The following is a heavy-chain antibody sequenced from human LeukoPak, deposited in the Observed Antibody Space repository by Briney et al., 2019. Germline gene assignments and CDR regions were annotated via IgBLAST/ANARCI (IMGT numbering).Heavy chain of an antibody. CDR2: IYSSGST. V-gene: IGHV4-59*08. Sequence: GSLRLSCAASGFTFSSYAMSWVRQAPGKGLEWIGRIYSSGSTNYNPSLQSRLTISVDSSKNQFSLKLNSVTAADTAVYYCVGIVIIEPRLEYWGQGTLVSVSS. D-gene: IGHD3-10*01. J-gene: IGHJ4*02. CDR3: VGIVIIEPRLEY. CDR1: GFTFSSYA.